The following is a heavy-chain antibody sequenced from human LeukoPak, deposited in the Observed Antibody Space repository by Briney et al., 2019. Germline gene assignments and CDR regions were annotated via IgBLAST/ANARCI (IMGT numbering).Heavy chain of an antibody. CDR3: ARAAGYCSSTSCFPYYYYYMDV. Sequence: GGSLRLSCAASGFTFSNAWMRWVRQAPGKGLEWVSYISSSSSTIYYADSVKGRFTISRDNAKNSLYLQMNSLRAEDTAVYYCARAAGYCSSTSCFPYYYYYMDVWGKGTTVTVSS. J-gene: IGHJ6*03. CDR2: ISSSSSTI. D-gene: IGHD2-2*01. CDR1: GFTFSNAW. V-gene: IGHV3-48*01.